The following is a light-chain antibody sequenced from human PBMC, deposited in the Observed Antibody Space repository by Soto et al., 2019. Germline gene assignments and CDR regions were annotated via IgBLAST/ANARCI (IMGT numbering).Light chain of an antibody. CDR1: QSVSSSY. Sequence: EIVLTQSPGTLSLSPGERATLSCRASQSVSSSYLAWYQQKPGQAPRLLIYGASTRVAGIPGRFSGSGSGTDFTLTIDRLEPEDLAVYYCLQYGSSPSSFGQGTKVDIK. CDR3: LQYGSSPSS. J-gene: IGKJ2*01. V-gene: IGKV3-20*01. CDR2: GAS.